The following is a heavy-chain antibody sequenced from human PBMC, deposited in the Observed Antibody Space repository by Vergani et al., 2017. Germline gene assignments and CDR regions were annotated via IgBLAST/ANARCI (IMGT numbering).Heavy chain of an antibody. J-gene: IGHJ6*03. CDR1: GGSLSSGSYS. CDR2: IYTSGST. Sequence: QVQLQESGPGLVKPSQTLSLTCTVSGGSLSSGSYSWSWIRQPAGKGLEWIGRIYTSGSTNYNPSLKSRVTIAVDTSKNQFSLKLSSVTAADTAVYYCARVVTTNQYFYYYYYMDVWGKGTTVTVSS. D-gene: IGHD4-11*01. CDR3: ARVVTTNQYFYYYYYMDV. V-gene: IGHV4-61*02.